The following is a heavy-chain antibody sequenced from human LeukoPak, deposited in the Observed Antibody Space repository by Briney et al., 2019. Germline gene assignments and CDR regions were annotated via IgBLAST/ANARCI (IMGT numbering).Heavy chain of an antibody. CDR1: GFTFSSYG. CDR2: ISYDGSNK. V-gene: IGHV3-30*03. D-gene: IGHD2-15*01. Sequence: GGSLRLSCGTSGFTFSSYGMHWVRQAPGKGLEWVAVISYDGSNKYYADSVKGRFTISRDNSKNTLYLQMNSLRAEDTAVYYCATPDRVRYCSGGSCYREYYFDYWGQGTLVTVSS. J-gene: IGHJ4*02. CDR3: ATPDRVRYCSGGSCYREYYFDY.